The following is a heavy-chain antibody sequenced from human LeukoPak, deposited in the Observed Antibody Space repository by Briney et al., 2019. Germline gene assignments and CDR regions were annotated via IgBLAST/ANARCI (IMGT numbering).Heavy chain of an antibody. D-gene: IGHD3-10*01. Sequence: ASVKVSCKASGYTFTSYYMHWVRQAPGQGLEWMGIINPSGGSTSYAQKFQGRVTMTRDMSTSTVYMELSSLRSEDTAVYYCARDPRAYYYGSGSYYYYYYMDVWGKGTTVTISS. V-gene: IGHV1-46*01. J-gene: IGHJ6*03. CDR1: GYTFTSYY. CDR2: INPSGGST. CDR3: ARDPRAYYYGSGSYYYYYYMDV.